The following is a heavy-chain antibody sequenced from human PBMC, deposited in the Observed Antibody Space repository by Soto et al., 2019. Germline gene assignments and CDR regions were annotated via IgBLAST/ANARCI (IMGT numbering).Heavy chain of an antibody. CDR2: IYYSGST. J-gene: IGHJ4*02. V-gene: IGHV4-30-4*01. D-gene: IGHD3-22*01. CDR3: ARDYYDSSGPADY. Sequence: PSETLSLTCTVSGGSISSGDYYWSWIRQPPGKGLEWIGYIYYSGSTYYNPSLKSRVTISVDTSKNQFSLKLSSVTAADTAVYYCARDYYDSSGPADYWGQGTLVTVSS. CDR1: GGSISSGDYY.